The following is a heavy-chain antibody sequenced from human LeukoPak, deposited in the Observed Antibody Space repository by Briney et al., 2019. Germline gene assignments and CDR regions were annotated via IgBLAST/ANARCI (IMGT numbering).Heavy chain of an antibody. Sequence: PSETLSLTGAVYGGSSSPYYWSWIRQPPGKGLEWIGEINHSGSTNYNPSLKSRVTILVDTSKNHFSLKLSSVTAADTAVYYCARGSPPDYCSSSSCYDDYWGQGTLATVSS. CDR1: GGSSSPYY. D-gene: IGHD2-2*01. CDR3: ARGSPPDYCSSSSCYDDY. CDR2: INHSGST. J-gene: IGHJ4*02. V-gene: IGHV4-34*01.